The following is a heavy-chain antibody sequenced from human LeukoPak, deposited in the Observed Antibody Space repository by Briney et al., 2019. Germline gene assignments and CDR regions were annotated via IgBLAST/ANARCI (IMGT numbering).Heavy chain of an antibody. J-gene: IGHJ4*02. CDR3: ARAAINWKSNQEEFDY. V-gene: IGHV1-18*01. Sequence: ASVKVSCKASGYTFTSYGISWVRQAPGQGLEWMRWISAYNGNTNYAQKLQGRVTMTTDTSTSTAYMELRSLRSDDTAAYYCARAAINWKSNQEEFDYWGQGTLVTVSS. CDR2: ISAYNGNT. D-gene: IGHD1-1*01. CDR1: GYTFTSYG.